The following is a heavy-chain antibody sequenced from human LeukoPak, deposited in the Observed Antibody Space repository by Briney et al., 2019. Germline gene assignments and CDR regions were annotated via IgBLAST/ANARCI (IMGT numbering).Heavy chain of an antibody. J-gene: IGHJ4*02. CDR3: AKDPSSSAYFDY. CDR2: ISGSGGST. V-gene: IGHV3-23*01. D-gene: IGHD6-6*01. CDR1: GGTFSIYA. Sequence: ASVKVSCKASGGTFSIYAMSWVRQAPGKGLEWVSAISGSGGSTYYADSVKGRFTISRDNSKNTLYLQMNSLRAEDTAVYYCAKDPSSSAYFDYWGQGTLVTVSS.